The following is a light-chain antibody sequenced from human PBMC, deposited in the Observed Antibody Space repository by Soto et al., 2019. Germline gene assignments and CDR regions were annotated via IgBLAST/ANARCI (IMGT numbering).Light chain of an antibody. V-gene: IGLV1-40*01. CDR2: GNS. CDR1: SSNIGAGYD. CDR3: QSYDSSLSGYV. Sequence: QSVLTQPPSVSGAPGQRVTISCTGRSSNIGAGYDVHWYQQLLGRAPKLLIYGNSNRPSGVPDRFSGSKSGTSASLAITGLQAEDEAYYYCQSYDSSLSGYVFGTGTKLTVL. J-gene: IGLJ1*01.